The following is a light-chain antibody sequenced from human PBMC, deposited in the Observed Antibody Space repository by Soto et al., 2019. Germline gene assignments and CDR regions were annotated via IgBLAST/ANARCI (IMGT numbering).Light chain of an antibody. Sequence: SYELTQPPSVSVAPGKTARITCGGNNIGSKSVHWYQQKPGQAPVLVIYYDSDRPSGIPERFSGSNSGNTATLTISRVEAEDEADYYCQVWDSSSDSYVFGTGTKVTVL. CDR1: NIGSKS. CDR3: QVWDSSSDSYV. V-gene: IGLV3-21*04. J-gene: IGLJ1*01. CDR2: YDS.